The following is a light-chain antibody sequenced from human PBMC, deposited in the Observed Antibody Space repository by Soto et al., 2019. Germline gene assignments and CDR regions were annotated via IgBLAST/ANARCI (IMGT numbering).Light chain of an antibody. CDR2: KAS. CDR1: QSISSW. V-gene: IGKV1-5*03. CDR3: QQYNTYRTWT. Sequence: DSQMTQSPSTLSASVGDRVTITCRASQSISSWLAWYQQKPGKAPKLLIYKASSLESGVPSRFSGSGSGTEFTLTISGLQPDDFATYYCQQYNTYRTWTFGQGTKVDIK. J-gene: IGKJ1*01.